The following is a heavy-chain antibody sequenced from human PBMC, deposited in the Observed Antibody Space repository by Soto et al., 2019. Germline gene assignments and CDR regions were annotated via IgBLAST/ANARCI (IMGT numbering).Heavy chain of an antibody. V-gene: IGHV4-4*02. J-gene: IGHJ6*02. CDR3: ARDGGYCSGGSCHFYYYYGMDV. Sequence: QVQLQESGPGLVKPSGTLSLTCAVSGGSISSSNWWSWVRQPPGQGLEWIGEIYHSGSTNYNPSLKNQVTLSVDKSKNQVHLNLSSVTAADTAVYYCARDGGYCSGGSCHFYYYYGMDVGGQWTTVTVSS. CDR2: IYHSGST. CDR1: GGSISSSNW. D-gene: IGHD2-15*01.